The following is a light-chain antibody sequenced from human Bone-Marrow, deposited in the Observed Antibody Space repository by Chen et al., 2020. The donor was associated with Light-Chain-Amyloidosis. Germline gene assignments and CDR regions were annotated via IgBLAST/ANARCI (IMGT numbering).Light chain of an antibody. CDR1: NIGSTS. CDR2: DDS. J-gene: IGLJ3*02. V-gene: IGLV3-21*02. CDR3: QVWDRSSDRPV. Sequence: SYVLTQPSSVSVAPGQTATIACGGNNIGSTSVHWYQQTPGQAPLRVVYDDSDRHSGIPERVSGSNSGNTATLTISRVEAGDEADYYCQVWDRSSDRPVFGGGTKLTVL.